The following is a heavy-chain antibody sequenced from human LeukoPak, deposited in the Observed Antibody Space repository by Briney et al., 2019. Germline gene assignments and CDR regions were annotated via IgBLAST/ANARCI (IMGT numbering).Heavy chain of an antibody. CDR2: IYSGGAT. CDR1: GFTVSSNY. CDR3: ARRGSGWEDGYFDL. D-gene: IGHD6-19*01. Sequence: PGGSLRLSCAASGFTVSSNYMGWVRQPLGKGLEWVSLIYSGGATYYADSVKGRFTISRDNSKNMLYLQMNSLRAEDTAVYYCARRGSGWEDGYFDLWGRGTLVTVSS. J-gene: IGHJ2*01. V-gene: IGHV3-53*01.